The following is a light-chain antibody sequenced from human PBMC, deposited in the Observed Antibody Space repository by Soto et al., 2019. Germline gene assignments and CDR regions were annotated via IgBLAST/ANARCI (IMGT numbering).Light chain of an antibody. Sequence: QSVLTQPDSVSGSPGQSVAISCTAASSDIGNYNDVSWYQQRPGTLPQLIIHDVSDRPSGVPDRFSGSRSGNSASLTISELQAEAEAYYESCEYRRNSNYVFGAGTKLTVL. V-gene: IGLV2-14*03. CDR1: SSDIGNYND. CDR3: CEYRRNSNYV. J-gene: IGLJ2*01. CDR2: DVS.